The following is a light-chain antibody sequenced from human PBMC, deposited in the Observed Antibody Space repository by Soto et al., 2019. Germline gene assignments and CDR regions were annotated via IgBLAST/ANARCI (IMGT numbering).Light chain of an antibody. CDR2: DAS. J-gene: IGKJ2*01. V-gene: IGKV3-11*01. CDR3: QQRYNWPNT. Sequence: EIGLTQSPATLSLSPGERATLSCRASQSVGTYLAWYQHNPGQAPRLLIYDASNRATGIPARFSGSGSGTDFTLTISSPEPEDFAVYYCQQRYNWPNTLGQGTKLEIK. CDR1: QSVGTY.